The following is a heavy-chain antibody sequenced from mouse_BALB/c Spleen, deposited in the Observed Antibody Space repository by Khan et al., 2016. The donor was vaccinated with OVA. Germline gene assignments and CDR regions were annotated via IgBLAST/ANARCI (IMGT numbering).Heavy chain of an antibody. CDR3: ARRNYCGYTFAY. Sequence: QVQLQQPGAELARPGASVKLSCKASGYTFTDYYINWVKQRTGQGLEWIGEISPGSGDTYYNEKFKGKATLTADKYSTTVYMQLSSLTSEASAVYFCARRNYCGYTFAYWGQGTLVTVSA. D-gene: IGHD1-2*01. CDR2: ISPGSGDT. J-gene: IGHJ3*01. CDR1: GYTFTDYY. V-gene: IGHV1-77*01.